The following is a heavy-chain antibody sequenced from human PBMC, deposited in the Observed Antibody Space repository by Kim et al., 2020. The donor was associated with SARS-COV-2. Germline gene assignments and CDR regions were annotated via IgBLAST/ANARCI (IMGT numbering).Heavy chain of an antibody. V-gene: IGHV1-46*01. CDR1: GYTFTSYY. CDR3: ARAGEAWYSSSWLDY. D-gene: IGHD6-13*01. CDR2: INPSGGST. J-gene: IGHJ4*02. Sequence: ASVKVSCKASGYTFTSYYMHWVRQAPGQGLEWMGIINPSGGSTSYAQKFQGRVTMTRDTSTSTVYMELSSLRSEDTAVYYCARAGEAWYSSSWLDYWGQGTLVTVSS.